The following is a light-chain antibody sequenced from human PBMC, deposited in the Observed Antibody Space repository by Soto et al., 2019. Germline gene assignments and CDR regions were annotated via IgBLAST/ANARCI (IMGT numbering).Light chain of an antibody. CDR1: SSNIGVND. CDR3: ATWDDSLSGHVV. Sequence: QSVLTQPPSTSGTPGQRVTISCSGSSSNIGVNDVYWYQQLPGTAPKLLIYRNNQRPSRVPDRFSGSKSGTSASLAISGLRSEDEADYYCATWDDSLSGHVVFGGGTKLTVL. V-gene: IGLV1-47*01. J-gene: IGLJ2*01. CDR2: RNN.